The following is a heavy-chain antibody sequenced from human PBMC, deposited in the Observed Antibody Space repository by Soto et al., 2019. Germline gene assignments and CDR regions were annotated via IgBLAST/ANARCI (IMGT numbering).Heavy chain of an antibody. CDR3: ARSPRTANWFDP. CDR2: IYYSGST. Sequence: ETLSLTCTVSGGSISSYYWSWIRQPPGKGLEWIGYIYYSGSTNYNPSLKSRVTISVDTSKNQFSLKLSSVTAADTAVYYCARSPRTANWFDPWGQGTLVTVSS. J-gene: IGHJ5*02. V-gene: IGHV4-59*01. CDR1: GGSISSYY. D-gene: IGHD6-25*01.